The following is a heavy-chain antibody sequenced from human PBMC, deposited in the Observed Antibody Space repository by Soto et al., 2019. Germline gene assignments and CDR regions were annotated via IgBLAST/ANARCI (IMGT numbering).Heavy chain of an antibody. CDR2: ISSSSSTI. CDR1: GFTFSSYS. J-gene: IGHJ4*02. CDR3: ARGSCSSTSCYRLLDY. D-gene: IGHD2-2*01. Sequence: GGSLRLSCAASGFTFSSYSMNWVRQAPGKGLEWVSYISSSSSTIYYADSVKGRFTISRDNAKNSLYLQMNSLRAEDTAVYYCARGSCSSTSCYRLLDYWGQGTLVTVSS. V-gene: IGHV3-48*01.